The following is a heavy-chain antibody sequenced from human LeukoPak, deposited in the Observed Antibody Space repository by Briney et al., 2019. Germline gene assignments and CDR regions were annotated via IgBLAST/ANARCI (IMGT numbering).Heavy chain of an antibody. Sequence: GASVKVSCKASGYTFTSYGISWVRQAPGQGLEWMGWINANTGNPTYAQGFTGRFVFSLDTSVSTAYLQIGSLKAEDTAVYYCARFLVNRYSSGWVLGAIDYWGQGTLVTVSS. CDR3: ARFLVNRYSSGWVLGAIDY. CDR1: GYTFTSYG. V-gene: IGHV7-4-1*01. J-gene: IGHJ4*02. D-gene: IGHD6-19*01. CDR2: INANTGNP.